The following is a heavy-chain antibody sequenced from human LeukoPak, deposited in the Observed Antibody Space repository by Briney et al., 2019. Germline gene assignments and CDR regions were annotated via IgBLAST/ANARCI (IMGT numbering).Heavy chain of an antibody. CDR3: ARAGGDIVTYYFDY. CDR2: IYYSGST. CDR1: GVSISSSSYY. D-gene: IGHD5-12*01. J-gene: IGHJ4*02. Sequence: SETLSLTCTVSGVSISSSSYYWGWIRQPPGKGLEWIGTIYYSGSTYYNPSLKSRVTISLDTSKNQFSLNLSSLTAADTAVYYCARAGGDIVTYYFDYWGQGTLVTVSS. V-gene: IGHV4-39*07.